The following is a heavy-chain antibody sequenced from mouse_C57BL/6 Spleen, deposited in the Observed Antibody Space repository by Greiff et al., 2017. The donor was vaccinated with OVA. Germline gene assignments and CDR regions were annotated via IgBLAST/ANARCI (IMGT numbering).Heavy chain of an antibody. V-gene: IGHV6-3*01. CDR2: IRLKSDNYAT. CDR1: GFTFSNYW. CDR3: TGPYDGYYGY. J-gene: IGHJ2*01. D-gene: IGHD2-3*01. Sequence: EVKVEESGGGLVQPGGSMKLSCVASGFTFSNYWMNWVRQSPEKGLEWVAQIRLKSDNYATHYAESVKGRFTISRDDSKSSVYLQMNNLRAEDTGIYYCTGPYDGYYGYWGKGTTLTVSS.